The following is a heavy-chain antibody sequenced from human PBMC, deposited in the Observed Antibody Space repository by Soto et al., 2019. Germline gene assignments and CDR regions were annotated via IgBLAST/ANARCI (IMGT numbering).Heavy chain of an antibody. CDR1: GGSFSGYY. Sequence: SETLSLTCAVYGGSFSGYYWSWIRQPPGKGLEWIGEINHSGSTNYNPSLKSRITISVDTSKNQFSLKLSSVTAADTAVYYCARGALYDILTGYYSPYYYYYYMDVWGKGTTVTVSS. D-gene: IGHD3-9*01. CDR3: ARGALYDILTGYYSPYYYYYYMDV. J-gene: IGHJ6*03. V-gene: IGHV4-34*01. CDR2: INHSGST.